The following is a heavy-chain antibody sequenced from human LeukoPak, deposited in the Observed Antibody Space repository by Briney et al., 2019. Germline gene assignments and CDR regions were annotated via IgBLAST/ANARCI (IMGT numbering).Heavy chain of an antibody. CDR3: ARDERTPRGYSYGYFDY. Sequence: ASETLSLTCTVSGGSISSSSYYWGWIRQPPGKGLEWIGGIYYSGSTYYNPSLKSRVTISVDTSKNQFSLKLSSVTAAATAVYYCARDERTPRGYSYGYFDYWGQGTLVTVSS. J-gene: IGHJ4*02. CDR1: GGSISSSSYY. CDR2: IYYSGST. D-gene: IGHD5-18*01. V-gene: IGHV4-39*02.